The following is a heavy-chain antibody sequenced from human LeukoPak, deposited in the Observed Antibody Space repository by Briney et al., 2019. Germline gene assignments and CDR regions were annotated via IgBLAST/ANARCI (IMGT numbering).Heavy chain of an antibody. Sequence: PGGSLRLSCAASGFTFSRYSMNWVRQAPGKGLEWVSYISSSSATIYYADSVKGRFTISRDNAKNSLYLQMNSLRDEDTAVYYCAREDWNDGGKLDSWGQGTLVTVSS. D-gene: IGHD1-1*01. CDR2: ISSSSATI. V-gene: IGHV3-48*02. J-gene: IGHJ4*02. CDR1: GFTFSRYS. CDR3: AREDWNDGGKLDS.